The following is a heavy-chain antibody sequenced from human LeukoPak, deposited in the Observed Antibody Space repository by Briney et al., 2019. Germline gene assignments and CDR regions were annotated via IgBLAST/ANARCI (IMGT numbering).Heavy chain of an antibody. D-gene: IGHD3-3*01. V-gene: IGHV3-30*18. Sequence: PGRSLRLSCAASGFPFSNYGMRWVRQTPGKGLEWVAVISYDGNNEYYADSVKGRFTISRDNSENTLFLQMNSLRAEDTAVYYCAKDSLLNTRITIFGVVTPYYYYGMDVWGRGTTVTVS. CDR3: AKDSLLNTRITIFGVVTPYYYYGMDV. J-gene: IGHJ6*02. CDR2: ISYDGNNE. CDR1: GFPFSNYG.